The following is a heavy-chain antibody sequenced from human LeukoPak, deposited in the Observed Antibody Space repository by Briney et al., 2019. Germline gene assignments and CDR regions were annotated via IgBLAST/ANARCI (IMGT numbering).Heavy chain of an antibody. J-gene: IGHJ6*03. V-gene: IGHV3-73*01. CDR3: TRQGGYDYSNYNYYYYYMDV. Sequence: PGRPLRLSCAASGFTFSSYGMHWVRQASGKGLEWVGRIRSKPNSYATAYAASVKGRFTISRDDSENTAYLQMNSLKTEDTAVYYCTRQGGYDYSNYNYYYYYMDVWGKGTTVTVSS. CDR2: IRSKPNSYAT. D-gene: IGHD4-11*01. CDR1: GFTFSSYG.